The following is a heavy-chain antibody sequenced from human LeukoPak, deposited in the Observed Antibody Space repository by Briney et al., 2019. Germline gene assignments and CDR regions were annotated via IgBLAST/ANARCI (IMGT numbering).Heavy chain of an antibody. Sequence: SETLSLTCAVYGGSFSGYYWSWIRQPPGKGLEWIGEINHSGSTNYNPSLKSRVTISVDTSKNQFSLKLSSVTAADTAVYYCARVWPKYYCGSGSYPNWFDPWGQGTLVTVSS. V-gene: IGHV4-34*01. D-gene: IGHD3-10*01. CDR2: INHSGST. J-gene: IGHJ5*02. CDR1: GGSFSGYY. CDR3: ARVWPKYYCGSGSYPNWFDP.